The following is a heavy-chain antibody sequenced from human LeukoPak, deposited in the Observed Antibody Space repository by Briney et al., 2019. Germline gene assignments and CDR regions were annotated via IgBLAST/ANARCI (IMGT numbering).Heavy chain of an antibody. Sequence: PGGSLRLSCAGSGFTFSSYAMSWVRQAPGKGLEWVSGISGSGGTTKYADSVKGRFTISRDNSKSTLYLQMNSLRAEDTAIYYCAKDQSSFYLFDCRGQGTLVTVCS. CDR1: GFTFSSYA. CDR3: AKDQSSFYLFDC. D-gene: IGHD3-22*01. V-gene: IGHV3-23*01. CDR2: ISGSGGTT. J-gene: IGHJ4*02.